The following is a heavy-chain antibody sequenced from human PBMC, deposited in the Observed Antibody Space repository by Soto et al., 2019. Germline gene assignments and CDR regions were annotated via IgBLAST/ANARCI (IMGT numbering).Heavy chain of an antibody. D-gene: IGHD2-15*01. CDR3: ANVLGYCSGGSCHDAFDI. J-gene: IGHJ3*02. Sequence: GGSLRLSCAASGFTFSSYWMHWVRQAPGKGLVWVSRINSDGGSTSYADSVKGRFTISRDNAKNTLYLQMNSLRAEDTAVYDCANVLGYCSGGSCHDAFDIWGQGTMVTVSS. CDR2: INSDGGST. CDR1: GFTFSSYW. V-gene: IGHV3-74*01.